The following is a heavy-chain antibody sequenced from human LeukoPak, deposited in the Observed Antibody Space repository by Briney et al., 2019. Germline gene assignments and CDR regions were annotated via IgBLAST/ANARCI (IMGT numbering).Heavy chain of an antibody. Sequence: QPGGSLRLSCAASGFTFSSYWMSWVRQAPGKGLEWVGFIGSKAYGGTTKYAASAKGRFTISRDDSKSIAYLQMDSLKTEDTAVYYCTRDGRWEPSGRFDYWGQGTLVTVSS. CDR1: GFTFSSYW. J-gene: IGHJ4*02. V-gene: IGHV3-49*04. CDR3: TRDGRWEPSGRFDY. CDR2: IGSKAYGGTT. D-gene: IGHD1-26*01.